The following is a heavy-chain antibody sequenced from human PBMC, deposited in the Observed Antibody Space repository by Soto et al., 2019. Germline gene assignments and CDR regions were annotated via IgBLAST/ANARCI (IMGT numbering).Heavy chain of an antibody. CDR1: GFTFTNYE. V-gene: IGHV3-48*03. CDR3: ARDAEKSSGSDLRIDY. J-gene: IGHJ4*02. CDR2: ISSSGKTI. D-gene: IGHD5-12*01. Sequence: GGSLRLSCAASGFTFTNYEMNWVRQSPGKGLEWISYISSSGKTISYADSVKGRFTISRDNAKNSLYLQMNSLRAEDTDVYYCARDAEKSSGSDLRIDYWRQGTMVTASS.